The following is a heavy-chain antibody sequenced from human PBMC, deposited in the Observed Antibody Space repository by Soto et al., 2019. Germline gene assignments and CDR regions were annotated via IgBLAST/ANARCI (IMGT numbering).Heavy chain of an antibody. J-gene: IGHJ6*02. CDR3: ARDRGFNRSGGICYGMDV. Sequence: GGSLRLSCAASGFTFSSYDMHWVRQATGKGLEWVSAIGTAGDTYYPGSVKGRFTISRENAKNSLYLQMNSLRAEDTAVYYCARDRGFNRSGGICYGMDVWGQGTTVTVSS. D-gene: IGHD2-15*01. V-gene: IGHV3-13*01. CDR2: IGTAGDT. CDR1: GFTFSSYD.